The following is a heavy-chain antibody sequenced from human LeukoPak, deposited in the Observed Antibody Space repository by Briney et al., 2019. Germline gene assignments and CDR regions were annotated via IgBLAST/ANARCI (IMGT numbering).Heavy chain of an antibody. CDR1: GGSFSDYY. CDR2: INHSGST. V-gene: IGHV4-34*01. D-gene: IGHD2-15*01. Sequence: SETLSLTCAVYGGSFSDYYWSWICQPPGKGLEWIGEINHSGSTNYNPSLKSRVTISVDTSKNQFSLKLSSVTAADTAVYYCARATYCSGDSCYSGIFDYWGQGTLVTVSS. CDR3: ARATYCSGDSCYSGIFDY. J-gene: IGHJ4*02.